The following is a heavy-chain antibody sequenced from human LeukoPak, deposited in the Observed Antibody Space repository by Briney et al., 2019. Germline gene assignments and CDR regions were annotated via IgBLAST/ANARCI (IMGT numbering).Heavy chain of an antibody. Sequence: SETLSLTCTVSDVSISNYYWSWIRQPPGKGLECLGFIFHTGTTNYNPSLKSRVTISVDTSKNQFSLKLSSVTAADTAIYYCARTYCSTNACPFDHWGQGTLVTVSS. J-gene: IGHJ4*02. CDR1: DVSISNYY. CDR3: ARTYCSTNACPFDH. D-gene: IGHD2-2*01. CDR2: IFHTGTT. V-gene: IGHV4-59*08.